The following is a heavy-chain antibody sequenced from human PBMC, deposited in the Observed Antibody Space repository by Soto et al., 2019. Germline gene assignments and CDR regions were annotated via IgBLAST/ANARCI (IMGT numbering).Heavy chain of an antibody. CDR3: ARAEDPYYGMDV. J-gene: IGHJ6*02. V-gene: IGHV1-3*01. CDR1: GYTFTSYA. CDR2: INAGNGNT. Sequence: ASVKVSCKASGYTFTSYAMHWVRQAPGQRLEWMGWINAGNGNTKYSQKFQGRVTITRDTSASTAYMELSSLRSEDTAVYYCARAEDPYYGMDVWGQGTTVTVSS.